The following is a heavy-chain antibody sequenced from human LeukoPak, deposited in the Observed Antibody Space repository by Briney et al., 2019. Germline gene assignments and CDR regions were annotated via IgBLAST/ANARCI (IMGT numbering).Heavy chain of an antibody. CDR1: GGSISSSNW. CDR2: IYHSGST. J-gene: IGHJ4*02. CDR3: ARVWYYDSSGLLDY. V-gene: IGHV4-4*02. D-gene: IGHD3-22*01. Sequence: SETLSLTCAVSGGSISSSNWWSWVRQPPGQGLEWIGEIYHSGSTNYNPSLKSRVTISVDKSKNQFSLKLSSVTAADTAVYYCARVWYYDSSGLLDYWGQGTLVTVSS.